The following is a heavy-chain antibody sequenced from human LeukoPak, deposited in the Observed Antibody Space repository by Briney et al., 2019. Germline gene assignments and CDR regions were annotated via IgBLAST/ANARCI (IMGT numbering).Heavy chain of an antibody. CDR1: GGSIRSSYYY. CDR2: IYDSGST. Sequence: PSETLSLTCTVSGGSIRSSYYYWGWIRQPPGKGLEWIGSIYDSGSTYYNPSLKSRVTISVDTSKNQSSLKLNSVTAADTAVYYCARVCSSTSCYMRIDPWGQGTLVTVSS. J-gene: IGHJ5*02. V-gene: IGHV4-39*01. CDR3: ARVCSSTSCYMRIDP. D-gene: IGHD2-2*02.